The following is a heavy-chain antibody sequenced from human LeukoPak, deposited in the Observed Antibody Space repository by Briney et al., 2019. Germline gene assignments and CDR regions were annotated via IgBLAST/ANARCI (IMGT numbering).Heavy chain of an antibody. CDR2: INPNSGGT. CDR1: GYTFTGYY. CDR3: AREYVWGYYYYMDV. V-gene: IGHV1-2*02. J-gene: IGHJ6*03. D-gene: IGHD3-16*01. Sequence: ASVKVSCKASGYTFTGYYMHWVRQAPGQGLEWMGWINPNSGGTNYAQKFQGRVTMTRDTSISTAYMELSRLRSDDTAVYHCAREYVWGYYYYMDVWGKGTTVTISS.